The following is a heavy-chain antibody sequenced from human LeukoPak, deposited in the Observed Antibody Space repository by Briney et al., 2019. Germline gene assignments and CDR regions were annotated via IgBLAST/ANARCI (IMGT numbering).Heavy chain of an antibody. CDR2: VSDGAGT. V-gene: IGHV4-34*01. CDR1: GGSFSVYY. J-gene: IGHJ6*02. D-gene: IGHD3-10*01. Sequence: SETLSLTCAVSGGSFSVYYWGWLRQSPGKGLVWSGEVSDGAGTDYNPSLKSRVTISVDTSKNQVSLRLSSVTAADTAVYYCARGREVGRSRGILYYGMDVWGQGTAVIVSS. CDR3: ARGREVGRSRGILYYGMDV.